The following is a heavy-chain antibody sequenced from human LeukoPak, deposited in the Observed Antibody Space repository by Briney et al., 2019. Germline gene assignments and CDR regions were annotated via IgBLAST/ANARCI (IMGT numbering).Heavy chain of an antibody. D-gene: IGHD3-10*01. CDR1: GLALATRGVG. J-gene: IGHJ4*02. Sequence: GPTLVHPTHTLTLTCTFSGLALATRGVGVAWIRQPPGKALEWLPLVYWDDAKRYSPSLRSRLTIAKDTSKTQVVLTMTNMDPVDTATYYCAHSSINLVRVWNYWGQGALVTVSS. CDR3: AHSSINLVRVWNY. V-gene: IGHV2-5*02. CDR2: VYWDDAK.